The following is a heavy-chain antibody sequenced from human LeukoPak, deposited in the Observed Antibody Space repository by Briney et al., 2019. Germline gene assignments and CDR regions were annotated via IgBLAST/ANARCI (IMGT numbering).Heavy chain of an antibody. CDR3: ARHRGRELRGGYSDS. CDR2: ISYDGSNK. CDR1: GFTFSSYG. D-gene: IGHD1-7*01. V-gene: IGHV3-30*03. Sequence: PGGSLRLSCAASGFTFSSYGMHWVRQAPGKGLEWVAVISYDGSNKYYADSVKGRFTISRDNSKNTLYLQMNSLRAEDTAVYYCARHRGRELRGGYSDSWGQGNLVTVSS. J-gene: IGHJ4*02.